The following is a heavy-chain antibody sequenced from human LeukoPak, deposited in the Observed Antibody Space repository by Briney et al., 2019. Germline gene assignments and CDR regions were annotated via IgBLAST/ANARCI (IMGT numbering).Heavy chain of an antibody. V-gene: IGHV4-59*01. CDR3: ASSSRGYSNY. CDR1: GVSXXXYY. Sequence: GVSXXXYYWXWIRQPPGKGLEWIGYIYYNGITDYNPSLKSRVTISVDTSNNQISLRLNSVAAADTAVYYCASSSRGYSNYWGQGILVTVSS. J-gene: IGHJ4*02. D-gene: IGHD4-11*01. CDR2: IYYNGIT.